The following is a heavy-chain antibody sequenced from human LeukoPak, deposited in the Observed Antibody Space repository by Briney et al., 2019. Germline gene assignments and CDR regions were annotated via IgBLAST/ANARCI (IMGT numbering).Heavy chain of an antibody. D-gene: IGHD1-14*01. J-gene: IGHJ4*02. V-gene: IGHV3-30*02. CDR3: VKDNPLDY. Sequence: GGSLRLSCGASGFTFSNYGMLWVRQAPGKGLEWLAFIRYDGNNKLYADSMKGRFTITRDNSKNTLYLHINSLRAEDTAVYYCVKDNPLDYWGQGTLVIVSS. CDR2: IRYDGNNK. CDR1: GFTFSNYG.